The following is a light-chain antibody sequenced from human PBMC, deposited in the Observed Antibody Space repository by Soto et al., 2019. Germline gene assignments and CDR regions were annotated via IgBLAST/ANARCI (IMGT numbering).Light chain of an antibody. V-gene: IGLV2-14*01. CDR3: TSYTSSSTHV. J-gene: IGLJ1*01. CDR2: GVT. CDR1: SSDIGGYDY. Sequence: QSVLTQPASVSGSPGQSITISCTGTSSDIGGYDYVSWYQHHPGKAPKFIIYGVTNRPSGVSHRFSGSKSANTASLTISGLQAEDEADYYFTSYTSSSTHVFGNGTKVTVL.